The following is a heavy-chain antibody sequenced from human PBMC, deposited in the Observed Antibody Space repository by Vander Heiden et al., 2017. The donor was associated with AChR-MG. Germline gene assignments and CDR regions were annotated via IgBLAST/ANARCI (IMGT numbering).Heavy chain of an antibody. J-gene: IGHJ6*03. CDR1: GGTFSSYA. Sequence: QVQLVQSGAEVKKPGSSVKVTCKAPGGTFSSYAISWVRQAPGQGLEWMGGIIPIFGTANYAQKFQGRVTITADESTSTAYMELSSLRSEDTAVYYCARSVPAAPTDYYYYYMDVWGKGTTVTVSS. CDR2: IIPIFGTA. CDR3: ARSVPAAPTDYYYYYMDV. V-gene: IGHV1-69*01. D-gene: IGHD2-2*01.